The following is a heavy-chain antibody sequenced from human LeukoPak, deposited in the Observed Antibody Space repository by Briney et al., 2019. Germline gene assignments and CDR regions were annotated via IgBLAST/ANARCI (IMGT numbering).Heavy chain of an antibody. CDR2: MNPNSGST. D-gene: IGHD6-19*01. V-gene: IGHV1-8*03. CDR1: GYTFTSYD. Sequence: ASVKVSCKASGYTFTSYDINWVRQATGQGLEWMGWMNPNSGSTGYAQKFQGRVTITRNTSISTAYMELSSLRSEDTAVYYCARVAVAGNKYFQHWGQGTLVTVSS. CDR3: ARVAVAGNKYFQH. J-gene: IGHJ1*01.